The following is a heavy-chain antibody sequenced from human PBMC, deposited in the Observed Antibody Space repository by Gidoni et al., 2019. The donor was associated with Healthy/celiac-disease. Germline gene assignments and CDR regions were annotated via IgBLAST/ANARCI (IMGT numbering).Heavy chain of an antibody. CDR1: GYTSTSYD. D-gene: IGHD3-3*01. CDR2: MNPKSSNT. V-gene: IGHV1-8*01. CDR3: ARQYDFWSGRKGYYYYGMDV. Sequence: QVQLVQSGAEVKKPGASVKVSCKASGYTSTSYDINWVRQATGQGLDGMGWMNPKSSNTGDAQKFQGRVNMTRNTSISTAYMELSSLRSEDTAVYYCARQYDFWSGRKGYYYYGMDVWGQGTTVTVSS. J-gene: IGHJ6*02.